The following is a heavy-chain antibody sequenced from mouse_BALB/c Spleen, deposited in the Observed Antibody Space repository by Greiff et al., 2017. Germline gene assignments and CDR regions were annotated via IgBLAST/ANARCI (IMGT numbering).Heavy chain of an antibody. J-gene: IGHJ4*01. V-gene: IGHV1-14*01. CDR3: ARSDYRYDDYAMDY. D-gene: IGHD2-14*01. CDR1: GYTFTSYV. Sequence: VQLKQSGPELVKPGASVKMSCKASGYTFTSYVMHWVKQKPGQGLEWIGYINPYNDGTKYNEKFKGKATLTSDKSSSTAYMELSSLTSEDSAVYYCARSDYRYDDYAMDYWGQGTSVTVSS. CDR2: INPYNDGT.